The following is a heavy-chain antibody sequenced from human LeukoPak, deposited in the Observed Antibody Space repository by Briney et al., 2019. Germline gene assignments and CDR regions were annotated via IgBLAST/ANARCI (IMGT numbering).Heavy chain of an antibody. V-gene: IGHV4-34*08. CDR1: GFTFSSYA. CDR2: INHSGST. CDR3: AGDSSPKKSFDY. Sequence: GSLRLSCAASGFTFSSYAMSWIRQPPGKGLEWIGEINHSGSTNYNPSLKSRVTISVDTSKNQFSLKLSSVTAADTAVYYCAGDSSPKKSFDYWGQGTLVTVSS. D-gene: IGHD3-22*01. J-gene: IGHJ4*02.